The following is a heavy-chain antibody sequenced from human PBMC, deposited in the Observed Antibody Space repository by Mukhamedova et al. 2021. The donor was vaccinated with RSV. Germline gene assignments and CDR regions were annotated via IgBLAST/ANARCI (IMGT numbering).Heavy chain of an antibody. D-gene: IGHD1-26*01. J-gene: IGHJ4*02. CDR2: FSGTDDTT. CDR3: AKRGSWSWTGFDY. Sequence: VRQAPGKGLEWVSGFSGTDDTTYYVDSVKGRFTISRDNSKNTLYLQMNSLRADDTGVYYCAKRGSWSWTGFDYWGQVNLVTVSS. V-gene: IGHV3-23*01.